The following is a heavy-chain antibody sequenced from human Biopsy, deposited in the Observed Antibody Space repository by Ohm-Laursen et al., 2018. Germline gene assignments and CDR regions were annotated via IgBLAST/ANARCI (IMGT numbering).Heavy chain of an antibody. V-gene: IGHV1-69*13. D-gene: IGHD1-26*01. CDR1: GGTFTNYV. Sequence: SVKVSCKASGGTFTNYVISWVRQAPGQGLEWMGGIIPIFGTANYAQKFQGRVTITADESTSTAYMELSSLRSDDTAVYYCARDALGGGSYRFFYWGQGSLVTVSS. CDR3: ARDALGGGSYRFFY. CDR2: IIPIFGTA. J-gene: IGHJ4*02.